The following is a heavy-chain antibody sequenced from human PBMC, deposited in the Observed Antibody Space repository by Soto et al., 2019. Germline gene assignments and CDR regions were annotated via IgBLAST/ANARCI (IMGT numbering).Heavy chain of an antibody. CDR3: AREGYCSGGSCYSHFDY. CDR2: IYYSGST. J-gene: IGHJ4*02. V-gene: IGHV4-30-4*01. CDR1: GGSISSGDYY. D-gene: IGHD2-15*01. Sequence: SETLSLTCTVSGGSISSGDYYWSWIRQPPGKGLEWIGYIYYSGSTHYNPSLKSRVTISVDTSKNQFSLKLSSVTAADTAVYYCAREGYCSGGSCYSHFDYWGQGTLVTVSS.